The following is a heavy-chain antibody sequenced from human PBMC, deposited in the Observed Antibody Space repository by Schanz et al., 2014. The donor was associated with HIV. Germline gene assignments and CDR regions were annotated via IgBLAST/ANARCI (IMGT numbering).Heavy chain of an antibody. J-gene: IGHJ5*02. CDR2: ISGSDGDT. CDR1: GFTFSSYA. V-gene: IGHV3-23*04. D-gene: IGHD3-3*01. Sequence: VQLVESGGGVVQPGRSLRVSCAASGFTFSSYAMTWVREAPGKGLDWVSTISGSDGDTYYADSVKGRFTISRDNSRNALYLHMNSLRADDTAVYNCAKDGRGGDYDFWSGYEYNWFDPWGQGNLVTVSS. CDR3: AKDGRGGDYDFWSGYEYNWFDP.